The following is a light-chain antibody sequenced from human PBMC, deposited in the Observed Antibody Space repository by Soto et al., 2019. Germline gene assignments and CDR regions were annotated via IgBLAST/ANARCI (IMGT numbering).Light chain of an antibody. Sequence: QSVLTQPPSVSGAPGQRVTISCSGSNSNIGAAYDVQWYQQLPGTAPKLLIHGNNNRPSGVPDRISGSKSGTSASLAITGLQAEDEAEYYCQSYDTSLRGWVFGGGTKLTVL. CDR1: NSNIGAAYD. CDR2: GNN. CDR3: QSYDTSLRGWV. V-gene: IGLV1-40*01. J-gene: IGLJ3*02.